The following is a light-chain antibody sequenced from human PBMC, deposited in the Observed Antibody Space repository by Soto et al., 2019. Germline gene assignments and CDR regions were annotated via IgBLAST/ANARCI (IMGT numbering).Light chain of an antibody. CDR2: AAS. J-gene: IGKJ1*01. CDR1: QLFSSSY. CDR3: QQYATSSWT. V-gene: IGKV3-20*01. Sequence: EIVLTQSPGTLSLSPGERATLSCRASQLFSSSYLAWYQQKPGQAPRLLIFAASSRATGIPDRFSGSGSGTDFTLTISRLEPEDFPVYYCQQYATSSWTFGQGTKVEIK.